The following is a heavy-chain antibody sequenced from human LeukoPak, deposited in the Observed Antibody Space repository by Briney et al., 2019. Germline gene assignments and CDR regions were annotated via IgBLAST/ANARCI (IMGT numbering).Heavy chain of an antibody. CDR2: IIPILGIA. V-gene: IGHV1-69*04. Sequence: ASVKVSCKASGGTFISYAISWVRQAPGQGGEWMGRIIPILGIANYAQKFQGRVTITTDKSTSTAYMELSSLRSEDTAVYYCARLLVRGVTADYWGQGTLVTVSS. J-gene: IGHJ4*02. CDR3: ARLLVRGVTADY. D-gene: IGHD3-10*01. CDR1: GGTFISYA.